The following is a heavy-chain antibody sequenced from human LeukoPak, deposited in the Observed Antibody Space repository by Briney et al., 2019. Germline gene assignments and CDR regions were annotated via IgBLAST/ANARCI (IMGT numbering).Heavy chain of an antibody. CDR3: ARVSGITMIVVVNSDAFDI. CDR2: IYTSGST. CDR1: GNSISSGDNY. J-gene: IGHJ3*02. Sequence: SETLSLTCTVSGNSISSGDNYWSWIRQPAGKGLEWIGRIYTSGSTYYNPSLKSRVTISVDTSKNQFSLKLSSVTAADTAVYYCARVSGITMIVVVNSDAFDIWGQGTMVTVSS. V-gene: IGHV4-61*02. D-gene: IGHD3-22*01.